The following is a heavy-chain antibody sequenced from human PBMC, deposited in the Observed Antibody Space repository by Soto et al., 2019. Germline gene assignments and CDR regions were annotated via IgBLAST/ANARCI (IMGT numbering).Heavy chain of an antibody. CDR2: IYYSGST. Sequence: QVQLQESGPGLVKPSETLSLTCTVSGGSISSYYWSWIRQPPGKGLEWIGYIYYSGSTNYNPSLKSRVPISVDTSKNQSSLKLSSVTAADTAVYYCARAWGYYFDYWGQGTLVTVSS. J-gene: IGHJ4*02. V-gene: IGHV4-59*01. CDR1: GGSISSYY. CDR3: ARAWGYYFDY. D-gene: IGHD3-16*01.